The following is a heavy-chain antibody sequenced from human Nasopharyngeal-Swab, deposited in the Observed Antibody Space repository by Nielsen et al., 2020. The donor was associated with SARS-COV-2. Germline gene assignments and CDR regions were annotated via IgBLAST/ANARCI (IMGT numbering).Heavy chain of an antibody. CDR1: GFTFHKYY. J-gene: IGHJ4*02. D-gene: IGHD2/OR15-2a*01. Sequence: GESLKISCAASGFTFHKYYITWIRQAPGKGLEWISYTSASGDITYYADSVKGRFTISRDNSKNTLSLQMNSLRAEDTAVYYCAKDLRGPYFFWGQGTLVTVSS. V-gene: IGHV3-23*01. CDR3: AKDLRGPYFF. CDR2: TSASGDIT.